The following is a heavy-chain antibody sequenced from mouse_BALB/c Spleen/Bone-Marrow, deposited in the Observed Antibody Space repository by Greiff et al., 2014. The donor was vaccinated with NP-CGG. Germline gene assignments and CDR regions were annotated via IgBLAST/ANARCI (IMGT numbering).Heavy chain of an antibody. CDR2: IDPSDSYT. V-gene: IGHV1-69*02. Sequence: ESGAELVKPGASVKLSCKASGYTFTSYWMHWVKQRPGQGLEWIGEIDPSDSYTNNNQKFKGKATLTVDKSSSTAYMQLSSLTSEDSAVYYCARREYYGSSYLYFDYWGQGTTLTVSS. CDR3: ARREYYGSSYLYFDY. CDR1: GYTFTSYW. D-gene: IGHD1-1*01. J-gene: IGHJ2*01.